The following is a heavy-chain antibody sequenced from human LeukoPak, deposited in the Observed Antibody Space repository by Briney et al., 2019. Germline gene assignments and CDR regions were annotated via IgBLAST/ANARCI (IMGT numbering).Heavy chain of an antibody. CDR2: ISSSGSYI. Sequence: GGSLRLSCVASEFTFSSYNMNWVRQAPGKGLEWVSSISSSGSYIYYADAVKGRFTISRDNAKNSLYLQMNSLRAEDTAVYYCAKGLLAESYWGQGTLVTVSS. V-gene: IGHV3-21*04. CDR3: AKGLLAESY. J-gene: IGHJ4*02. CDR1: EFTFSSYN. D-gene: IGHD3-3*01.